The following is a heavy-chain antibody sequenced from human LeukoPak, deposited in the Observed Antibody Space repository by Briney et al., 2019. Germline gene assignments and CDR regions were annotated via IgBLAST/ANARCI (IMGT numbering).Heavy chain of an antibody. CDR3: AKIPIAVAVHFDY. V-gene: IGHV3-30*02. CDR2: VQYDGSNK. J-gene: IGHJ4*02. Sequence: PGGSLRLSCAASGFTFSSYGMHWVRQAPGKGLEWVAFVQYDGSNKYYADSVKGRFTISRDNSKNTLYLQMNSLRAEDTAVYYCAKIPIAVAVHFDYWGQGTLVTVSS. D-gene: IGHD6-19*01. CDR1: GFTFSSYG.